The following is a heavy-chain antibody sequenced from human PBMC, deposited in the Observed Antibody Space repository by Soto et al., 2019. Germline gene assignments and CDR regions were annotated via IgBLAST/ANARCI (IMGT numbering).Heavy chain of an antibody. CDR1: GASLSSGSYY. V-gene: IGHV4-61*01. J-gene: IGHJ4*02. D-gene: IGHD2-8*02. CDR2: FYYTGTT. Sequence: SETLSLTCTVSGASLSSGSYYWSWIRQPPGKGLEWIGYFYYTGTTKYNPSLESRVTISADTSKNQFSLNLTSVTAADTAAYYCARISYWVKDYWGQGALVTVSS. CDR3: ARISYWVKDY.